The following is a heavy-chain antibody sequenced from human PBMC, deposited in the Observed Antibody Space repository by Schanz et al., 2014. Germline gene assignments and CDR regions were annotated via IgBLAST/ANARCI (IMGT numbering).Heavy chain of an antibody. CDR3: AKGRFGELSAFDI. Sequence: EVQVVESGGGLVQPGGSLRLSCTASGFNSDDYAMHWVRQAPGKGLEWVSNIPWNGAAIGYAGSVRGRFTISRDSSKNTLYLQMNSLRPEDTAVYYCAKGRFGELSAFDIWGQGTMVTVSS. V-gene: IGHV3-9*02. CDR1: GFNSDDYA. J-gene: IGHJ3*02. D-gene: IGHD3-10*01. CDR2: IPWNGAAI.